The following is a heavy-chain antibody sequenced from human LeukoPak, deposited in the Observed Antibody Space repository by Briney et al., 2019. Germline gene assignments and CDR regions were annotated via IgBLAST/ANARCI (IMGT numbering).Heavy chain of an antibody. CDR2: IYNGVNT. Sequence: PSETLSLTCTVSGASVSSASYWTWIRQPPGKGVEWIAHIYNGVNTNYNPSLKSRVTISVDTSKNQFSLRMNSVTAADTAVYYCARSRAFNSGAFDPWGQGSLVTVSS. D-gene: IGHD1-26*01. J-gene: IGHJ5*02. CDR1: GASVSSASY. CDR3: ARSRAFNSGAFDP. V-gene: IGHV4-61*01.